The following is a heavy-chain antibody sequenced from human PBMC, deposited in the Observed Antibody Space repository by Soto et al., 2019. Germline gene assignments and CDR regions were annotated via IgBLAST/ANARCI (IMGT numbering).Heavy chain of an antibody. J-gene: IGHJ6*02. Sequence: ASVKVSCKASGYTFTSYDINWVRQATGQGLEWMGWMNPNSGNTGYAQKFQGRVTMTRNTSISTAYMELSSLRSEDTAVYYCASGPGIAAAGYYYYYGMDVWGQGTTVTVSS. CDR3: ASGPGIAAAGYYYYYGMDV. V-gene: IGHV1-8*01. CDR2: MNPNSGNT. CDR1: GYTFTSYD. D-gene: IGHD6-13*01.